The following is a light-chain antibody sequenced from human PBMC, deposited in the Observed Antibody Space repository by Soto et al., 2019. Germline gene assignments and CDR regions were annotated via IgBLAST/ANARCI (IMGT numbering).Light chain of an antibody. CDR1: SSNIGSNY. Sequence: QSVLTQPPSASGTPGQRVTISCSGSSSNIGSNYVYWYQQLPGTAPKLLIYRNNQRPSGVPDRFSGSKSGTSASLAISGLRSGDEADYYCAAWDDSLSGPVFGGGTQLPVL. CDR3: AAWDDSLSGPV. V-gene: IGLV1-47*01. CDR2: RNN. J-gene: IGLJ7*01.